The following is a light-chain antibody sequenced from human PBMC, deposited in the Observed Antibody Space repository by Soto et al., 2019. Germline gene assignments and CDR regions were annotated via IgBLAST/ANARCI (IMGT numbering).Light chain of an antibody. J-gene: IGLJ2*01. CDR3: AAWDDSLSGRV. CDR2: RNN. Sequence: QSVLTQAPSASGSPGQRVTISCSGRSSNIGSNYVYWYQQLPGTAPKLLIYRNNQRPSGVPDRFSGSKSGTSASLAISGLRSEDEADYYCAAWDDSLSGRVFGGGTKLTVL. CDR1: SSNIGSNY. V-gene: IGLV1-47*01.